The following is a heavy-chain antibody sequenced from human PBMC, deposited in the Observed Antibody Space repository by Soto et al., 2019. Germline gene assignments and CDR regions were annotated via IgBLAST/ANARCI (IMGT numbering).Heavy chain of an antibody. V-gene: IGHV3-30-3*01. CDR1: GFNVSAYT. J-gene: IGHJ4*02. CDR3: ARWEQPLFDY. Sequence: QVKLVESGGGVVQPGRSLRLSCAASGFNVSAYTMNWVRQAPGKGLEWVAVISSDGNHKYYTDSVKGRFTISRDTTTNKLYLQMNSLRAEDTAVYYCARWEQPLFDYWGQGTLVTVSS. D-gene: IGHD1-26*01. CDR2: ISSDGNHK.